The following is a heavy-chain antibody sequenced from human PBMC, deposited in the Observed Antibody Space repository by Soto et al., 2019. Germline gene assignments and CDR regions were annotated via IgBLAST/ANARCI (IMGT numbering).Heavy chain of an antibody. V-gene: IGHV3-33*01. CDR1: GFTFSTYG. J-gene: IGHJ6*02. D-gene: IGHD1-26*01. Sequence: QVQLVESGGGVVQPGRSLRLSCTASGFTFSTYGMHWVRQAPGKGLEWVTVIWYDGSNKYYADSVKGRFTISRDNSKNTLYLQMNSLRADDTAGYYCARGCGSGSSFVGYYYYTLDVWGQGTTVTVSS. CDR2: IWYDGSNK. CDR3: ARGCGSGSSFVGYYYYTLDV.